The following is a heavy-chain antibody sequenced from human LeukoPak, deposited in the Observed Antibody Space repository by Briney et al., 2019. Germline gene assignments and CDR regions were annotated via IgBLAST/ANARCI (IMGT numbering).Heavy chain of an antibody. V-gene: IGHV1-69*05. Sequence: ASVKVSCKASGGTFSSYAISWVRQAPGQGLEWMGGVIPILGTANYAQKFQGRVTITTDESTSTAYMELSSLRSEDTAVYYCARAGSTYCTNGVCYGNWFDPWGQGTLVTVSS. CDR3: ARAGSTYCTNGVCYGNWFDP. J-gene: IGHJ5*02. CDR1: GGTFSSYA. D-gene: IGHD2-8*01. CDR2: VIPILGTA.